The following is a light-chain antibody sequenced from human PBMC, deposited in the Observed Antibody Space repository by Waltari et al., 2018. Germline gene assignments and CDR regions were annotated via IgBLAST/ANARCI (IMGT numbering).Light chain of an antibody. CDR1: QSVLYSSTNKNY. Sequence: DIVMTQSPDSLAVSLGERATINCKSSQSVLYSSTNKNYLAWYQQKPGQPPKLLIYWASTRESVVPDRFSGSGSGTDFTLTISSLQAEDVAVYYCQQYYSAPGTFGQGTKVEIK. CDR2: WAS. CDR3: QQYYSAPGT. J-gene: IGKJ1*01. V-gene: IGKV4-1*01.